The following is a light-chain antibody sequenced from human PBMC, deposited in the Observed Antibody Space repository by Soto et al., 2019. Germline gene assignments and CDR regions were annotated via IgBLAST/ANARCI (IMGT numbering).Light chain of an antibody. Sequence: EVLLTQYTVTLSLSPGERATLSCSSSQSLTNSFIAWYHQKPGQAPRLLIYDTSSRASGIPDRFSGSGSGTDFTLTISRLETEDFAVFYCQQYGTSEIIFGQGTLLEIK. CDR2: DTS. J-gene: IGKJ5*01. V-gene: IGKV3-20*01. CDR1: QSLTNSF. CDR3: QQYGTSEII.